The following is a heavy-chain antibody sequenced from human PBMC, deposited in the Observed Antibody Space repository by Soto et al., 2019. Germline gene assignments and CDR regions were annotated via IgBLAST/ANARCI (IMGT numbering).Heavy chain of an antibody. D-gene: IGHD1-26*01. CDR3: ARDLAKGGGSAGFDY. V-gene: IGHV1-2*02. J-gene: IGHJ4*02. Sequence: ASVKVSCKASGYTFTVCYMHLVRQAPGQGLEWMGWINPKSGGTMYPQKFQGRVTMTWDTSISTAYMALTRLRSDDTAVYYCARDLAKGGGSAGFDYWGQGTLVTVSS. CDR1: GYTFTVCY. CDR2: INPKSGGT.